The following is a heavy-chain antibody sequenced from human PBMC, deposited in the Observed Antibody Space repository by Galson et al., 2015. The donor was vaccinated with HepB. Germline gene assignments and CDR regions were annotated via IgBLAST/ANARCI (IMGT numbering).Heavy chain of an antibody. J-gene: IGHJ6*02. D-gene: IGHD2-2*01. CDR1: GSILSSYS. CDR2: MSSSTNYI. Sequence: SLRLSCAASGSILSSYSMHWVRQAPGKGLEWVSSMSSSTNYIYYADSVKGRFTVSIDNAKNSLFLQMNSLRAEDTAVYYCATNTPAAVMSASGIEVWGRGTAVTVSS. V-gene: IGHV3-21*01. CDR3: ATNTPAAVMSASGIEV.